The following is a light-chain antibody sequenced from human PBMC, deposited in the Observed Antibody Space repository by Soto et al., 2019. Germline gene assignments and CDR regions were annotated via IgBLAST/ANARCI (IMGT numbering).Light chain of an antibody. CDR2: GAS. V-gene: IGKV3-15*01. CDR1: QSVSSN. Sequence: EIVMTQSPATLSVSPGERATLSCRASQSVSSNLAWYQQKPGQAPRLLIYGASTRATGIPARFSGSGSGTEFTLTISSLQSEDFATYYCLQDYNYPFTFGPGTKVDIK. CDR3: LQDYNYPFT. J-gene: IGKJ3*01.